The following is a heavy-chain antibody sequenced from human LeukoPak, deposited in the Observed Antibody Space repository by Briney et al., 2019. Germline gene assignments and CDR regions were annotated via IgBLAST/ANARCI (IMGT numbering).Heavy chain of an antibody. CDR1: GDSISSSNSY. J-gene: IGHJ4*02. CDR2: IYYSGNT. V-gene: IGHV4-39*02. Sequence: SETLSLTCTVSGDSISSSNSYWGWIRQPPGKGLEWIGSIYYSGNTYYNASLKSRVSISVDTYKNQCSQRLTSLTAADTAVYYCARESGSGLFILPGGQGTLVTVSS. CDR3: ARESGSGLFILP. D-gene: IGHD3/OR15-3a*01.